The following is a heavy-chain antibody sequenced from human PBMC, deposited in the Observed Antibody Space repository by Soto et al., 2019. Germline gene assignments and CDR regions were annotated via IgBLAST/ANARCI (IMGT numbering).Heavy chain of an antibody. J-gene: IGHJ6*02. CDR2: IIPASDTE. CDR3: ATAVTAGTYYNYGLDV. Sequence: QVHLVQSGAEVKKPGSSVNISCKASGGTFGTYGLNWVRQFPGQGLEWMGGIIPASDTENYAQKFQGRVTITADKSTNIAHMQMDSLTSDDTAVYYCATAVTAGTYYNYGLDVWGPGTTVTVS. D-gene: IGHD2-21*02. V-gene: IGHV1-69*14. CDR1: GGTFGTYG.